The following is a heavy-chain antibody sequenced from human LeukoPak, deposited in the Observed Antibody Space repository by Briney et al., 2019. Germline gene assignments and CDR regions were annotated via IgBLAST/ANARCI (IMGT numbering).Heavy chain of an antibody. V-gene: IGHV3-23*01. J-gene: IGHJ6*02. Sequence: GGSLRLSCAASGFAFVSYGMTWVRQAPGKGLEWVSSITGGGGVTYYADSVKGRFTISRDNSKDTLYLQMSSLRAEDTAVYYCARDRKENYDFWSGYYYGMDVWGQGTTVTVSS. D-gene: IGHD3-3*01. CDR2: ITGGGGVT. CDR1: GFAFVSYG. CDR3: ARDRKENYDFWSGYYYGMDV.